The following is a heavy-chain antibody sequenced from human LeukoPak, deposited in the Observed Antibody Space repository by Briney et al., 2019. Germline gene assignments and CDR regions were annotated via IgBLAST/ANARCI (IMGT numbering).Heavy chain of an antibody. CDR3: ARHSRSCSGGYCYLYY. J-gene: IGHJ4*02. CDR1: GGSISSDSYY. V-gene: IGHV4-39*01. CDR2: ICSGGTT. D-gene: IGHD2-15*01. Sequence: AETLSLTCAVSGGSISSDSYYWGWIRQPPGKGLEWIGSICSGGTTYYNPSLKSRVTISVDTSKNQFSLKLTSVTAADAAAYYCARHSRSCSGGYCYLYYWGQGTLVTVSS.